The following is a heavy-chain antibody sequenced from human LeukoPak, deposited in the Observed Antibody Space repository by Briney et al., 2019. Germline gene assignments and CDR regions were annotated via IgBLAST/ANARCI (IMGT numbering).Heavy chain of an antibody. V-gene: IGHV1-69*13. J-gene: IGHJ4*02. Sequence: SVKVSCKASGGTFSSYAISWVRQAPGQGLEWMGGIIPIFDTANYAQKFQGRVTITADESTSTAYMELSSLRSEDTAVYYCARSYSGYDEFYDYWGQGTLVTVSS. CDR3: ARSYSGYDEFYDY. CDR1: GGTFSSYA. D-gene: IGHD5-12*01. CDR2: IIPIFDTA.